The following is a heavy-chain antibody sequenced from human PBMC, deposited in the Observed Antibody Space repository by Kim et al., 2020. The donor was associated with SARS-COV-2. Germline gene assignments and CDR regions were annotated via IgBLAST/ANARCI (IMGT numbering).Heavy chain of an antibody. J-gene: IGHJ4*02. CDR3: TRGGADGGYSTWGY. Sequence: GGSLRLSCAASGFTFSGYWMHWVRQAPGKGPVWVSRISPDGTSTTYADSVPGRFTISRDNATNTLYLQMHSLTADDTAIYYCTRGGADGGYSTWGYWGQGTLVTVSS. CDR2: ISPDGTST. D-gene: IGHD2-21*02. V-gene: IGHV3-74*01. CDR1: GFTFSGYW.